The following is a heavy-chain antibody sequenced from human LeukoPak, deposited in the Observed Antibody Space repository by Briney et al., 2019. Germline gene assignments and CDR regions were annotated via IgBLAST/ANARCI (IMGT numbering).Heavy chain of an antibody. CDR3: TSGIGTYDY. CDR1: GLTFSEYW. V-gene: IGHV3-74*03. Sequence: GGSLRLSCAVSGLTFSEYWMHWVRQDAGKGLVWVAGISKDGGSTEYADFVKGRCTISRDNAKNTLYLQMNSLTDDDTAVYYCTSGIGTYDYWGLGAQVTVSS. J-gene: IGHJ4*02. D-gene: IGHD1-14*01. CDR2: ISKDGGST.